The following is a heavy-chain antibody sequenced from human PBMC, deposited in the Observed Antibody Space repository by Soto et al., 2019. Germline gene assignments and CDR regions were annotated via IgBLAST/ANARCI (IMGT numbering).Heavy chain of an antibody. V-gene: IGHV3-23*04. CDR1: GFTFSSYA. Sequence: VQLVESGGGVVQPGRSLRLSCAASGFTFSSYAVSWVRQAPGKGPEWISSISGSGSTIYYADSVKGRFTISRDNSKNTLYLQMSSLRAEDTAVYYCAKVFYYYDSSGYYYFDYWGQETLVTVSS. D-gene: IGHD3-22*01. J-gene: IGHJ4*02. CDR2: ISGSGSTI. CDR3: AKVFYYYDSSGYYYFDY.